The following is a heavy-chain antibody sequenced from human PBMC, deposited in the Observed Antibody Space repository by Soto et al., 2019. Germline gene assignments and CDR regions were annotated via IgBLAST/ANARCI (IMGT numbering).Heavy chain of an antibody. D-gene: IGHD4-4*01. J-gene: IGHJ6*02. V-gene: IGHV4-59*08. CDR1: GGSISSYY. Sequence: PSETLSLTCTVSGGSISSYYWSWIRQPPGKGLEWIGYIYYSGSTNYNPSLKSRVTISVDTSKNQFSLKLSSVTAADTAVYYCAGSTETNHYYYGMDVWGQGTTVTVSS. CDR3: AGSTETNHYYYGMDV. CDR2: IYYSGST.